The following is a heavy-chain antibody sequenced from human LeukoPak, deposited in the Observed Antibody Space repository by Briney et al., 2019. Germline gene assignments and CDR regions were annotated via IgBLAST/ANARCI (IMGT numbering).Heavy chain of an antibody. CDR3: ASGGDYYASSGKGDY. J-gene: IGHJ4*02. CDR2: IYSGGST. CDR1: GFTVSSNY. V-gene: IGHV3-53*01. Sequence: SGGSLRLSCAASGFTVSSNYMSWVRQAPGKGLEWVSVIYSGGSTYYADSVKGRFTISRDNSKNTLYLQMNSLRAEDTPVYYCASGGDYYASSGKGDYWGQGTLVTVSS. D-gene: IGHD3-22*01.